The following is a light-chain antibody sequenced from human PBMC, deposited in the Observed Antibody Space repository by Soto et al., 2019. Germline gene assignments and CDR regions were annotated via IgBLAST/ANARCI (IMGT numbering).Light chain of an antibody. CDR1: QSVSSN. J-gene: IGKJ3*01. CDR2: GAS. Sequence: EIVMTQSPATLSVSPGERATLSCRASQSVSSNLDWYQQKPGQAPRLLIYGASTSATGIPARFSGSGSGTEFTLTINSLQSEDFAVYYCQQYSNWPLTFGPGTKVDIK. CDR3: QQYSNWPLT. V-gene: IGKV3-15*01.